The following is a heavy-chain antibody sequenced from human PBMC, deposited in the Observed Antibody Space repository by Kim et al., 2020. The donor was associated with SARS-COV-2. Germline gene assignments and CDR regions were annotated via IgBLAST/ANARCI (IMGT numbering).Heavy chain of an antibody. CDR1: GFTFSSYA. CDR3: ARGAYCSGGSCYIDY. Sequence: GGSLRLSCAASGFTFSSYAMHWVRQAPGKGLEWVAVISYDGSNKYYADSVKGRFTISRDNSKNTLYLQMNSLRAEDTAVYYCARGAYCSGGSCYIDYWG. D-gene: IGHD2-15*01. CDR2: ISYDGSNK. V-gene: IGHV3-30*04. J-gene: IGHJ4*03.